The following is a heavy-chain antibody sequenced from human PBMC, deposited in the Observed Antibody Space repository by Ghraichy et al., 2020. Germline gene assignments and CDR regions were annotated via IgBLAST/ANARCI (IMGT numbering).Heavy chain of an antibody. D-gene: IGHD3-3*02. J-gene: IGHJ6*02. CDR3: AKARTYTAFYYYFEMDV. CDR1: GGAFSSYA. CDR2: IIPIYATP. V-gene: IGHV1-69*13. Sequence: SVKVSCKASGGAFSSYAINWVRQAPGPGLEWMGGIIPIYATPTYAQKFQGRVTITADESTNTIYMELSSLSFEDTAIYYCAKARTYTAFYYYFEMDVWGQGTTVTVSS.